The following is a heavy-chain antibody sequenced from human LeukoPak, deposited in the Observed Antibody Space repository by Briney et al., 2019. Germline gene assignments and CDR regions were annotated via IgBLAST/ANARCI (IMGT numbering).Heavy chain of an antibody. V-gene: IGHV4-39*07. D-gene: IGHD3-10*01. CDR1: GGSISSSSYY. CDR3: ARVGHYGSGSYYFDY. J-gene: IGHJ4*02. Sequence: SETLSLTCTVSGGSISSSSYYWGWIRQPPGKGLEWIGSIYYSRSTYYNPSLKSRVTISVDTSKNQFSLKLSSVTAADTAVYYCARVGHYGSGSYYFDYWGQGTLVTVSS. CDR2: IYYSRST.